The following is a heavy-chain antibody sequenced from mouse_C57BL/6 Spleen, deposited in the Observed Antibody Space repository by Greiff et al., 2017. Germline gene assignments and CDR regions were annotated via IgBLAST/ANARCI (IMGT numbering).Heavy chain of an antibody. V-gene: IGHV5-4*03. CDR3: ARGLPDDY. CDR2: ISDGGSYT. J-gene: IGHJ2*01. CDR1: GFTFSSYA. D-gene: IGHD3-1*01. Sequence: EVKVEESGGGLVKPGGSLKLSCAASGFTFSSYAMSWVSKTPEKRLEWVATISDGGSYTYYPDNVKGRFTISRDNAKNNLYLQMSHLKSEDTAMYYCARGLPDDYWGQGTTLTVSS.